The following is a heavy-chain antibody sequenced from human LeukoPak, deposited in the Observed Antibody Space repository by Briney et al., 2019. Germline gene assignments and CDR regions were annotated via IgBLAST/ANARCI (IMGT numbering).Heavy chain of an antibody. CDR1: GFTFSTYS. V-gene: IGHV3-48*02. CDR2: ISSGSSTI. CDR3: ARDRGGGYDFDY. D-gene: IGHD5-12*01. J-gene: IGHJ4*02. Sequence: PGGSLRLSCAASGFTFSTYSMNWVRQAPGKGLEWVSYISSGSSTIYYADSVKGRFTISRDNAKNSLYLQTNSLRDEDTAVYSCARDRGGGYDFDYWGQGTLVTVSS.